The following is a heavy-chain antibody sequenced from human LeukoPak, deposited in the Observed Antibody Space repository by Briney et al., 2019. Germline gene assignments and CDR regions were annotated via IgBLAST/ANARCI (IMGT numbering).Heavy chain of an antibody. CDR1: RFTFSSYA. V-gene: IGHV3-30*09. CDR3: ARAGGDYGSGRKPLDL. D-gene: IGHD3-10*01. J-gene: IGHJ2*01. CDR2: ISYDGSYK. Sequence: GGSLRLSHAPSRFTFSSYAMLWVRQAPPKGLEWVAVISYDGSYKYYADSEKGRFAISRDNSKNALYLQMNSLRAEDTAVYYCARAGGDYGSGRKPLDLWGRGTLVTVSS.